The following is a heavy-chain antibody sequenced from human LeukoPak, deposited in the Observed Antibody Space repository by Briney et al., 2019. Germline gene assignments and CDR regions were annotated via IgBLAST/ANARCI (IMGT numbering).Heavy chain of an antibody. CDR3: AKVYQPLLYRYYFDY. V-gene: IGHV3-9*01. CDR1: GFTFDDYA. D-gene: IGHD2-2*02. CDR2: ISWNGGSI. Sequence: PGGSLRLSCAASGFTFDDYAMHWVRQAPGKGLEWVSGISWNGGSIGYADSVKGRFTISRDNAKNSLYLQMNSLRAEDTALYYCAKVYQPLLYRYYFDYWGQGTLVTVSS. J-gene: IGHJ4*02.